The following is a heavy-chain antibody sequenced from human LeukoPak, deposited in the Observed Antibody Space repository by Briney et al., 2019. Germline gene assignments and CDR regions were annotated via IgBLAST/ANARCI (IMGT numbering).Heavy chain of an antibody. J-gene: IGHJ5*02. CDR1: GFTFSDYY. CDR2: ISGSGGST. CDR3: AKVSRYYYDSSGENWFDP. V-gene: IGHV3-23*01. Sequence: GGSLRLYCTASGFTFSDYYMSWVRQAPAKGLEWVSAISGSGGSTYYADSVKGRFTICRDNSKNTLYLQMNSLRAEDTAVYYCAKVSRYYYDSSGENWFDPWGQGTLVTVSS. D-gene: IGHD3-22*01.